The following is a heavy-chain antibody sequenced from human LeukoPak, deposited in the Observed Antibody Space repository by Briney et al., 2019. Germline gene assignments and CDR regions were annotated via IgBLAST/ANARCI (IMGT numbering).Heavy chain of an antibody. D-gene: IGHD2-2*01. CDR1: GGSTSSYY. CDR2: IYYSGST. V-gene: IGHV4-59*08. J-gene: IGHJ4*02. Sequence: PSETLSLTCTVSGGSTSSYYWSWIRQPPGKGLEWIGYIYYSGSTNYNPSLKSRVTISVDTSKNQFSLKLSSVTAADTAVYYCARRSPYCSSTSCFDYWGQGTLVTVSS. CDR3: ARRSPYCSSTSCFDY.